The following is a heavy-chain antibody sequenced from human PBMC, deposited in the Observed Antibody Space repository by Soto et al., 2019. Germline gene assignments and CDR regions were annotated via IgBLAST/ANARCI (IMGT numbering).Heavy chain of an antibody. CDR3: ASARCSGGSCYEGLDY. V-gene: IGHV3-21*01. CDR2: ISSSSSYI. CDR1: GFTFSSYS. J-gene: IGHJ4*02. D-gene: IGHD2-15*01. Sequence: EVQLVESGGGLVKPGGSLRLSCAASGFTFSSYSMNWVRQAPGKGLEWVSSISSSSSYIYYADSVKGRFTISRDNAKNSLYLQMNSLRAEDTAVYYCASARCSGGSCYEGLDYWGQGTLVTVSS.